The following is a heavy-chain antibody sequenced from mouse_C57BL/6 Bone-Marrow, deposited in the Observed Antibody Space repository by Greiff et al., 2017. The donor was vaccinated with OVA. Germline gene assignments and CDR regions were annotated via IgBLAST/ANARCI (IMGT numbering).Heavy chain of an antibody. CDR1: GFSLTSYG. J-gene: IGHJ3*01. Sequence: VQLQQSGPGLVQPSQSLSITCTVSGFSLTSYGVHWVRQSPGKGLEWLGVIWSGGSTDYNAAFISRLSISKDNSKSQVFFKMNSLQADDTAIYYCAPHDYDGAWFAYWGQGTLVTVSA. CDR3: APHDYDGAWFAY. V-gene: IGHV2-2*01. CDR2: IWSGGST. D-gene: IGHD2-4*01.